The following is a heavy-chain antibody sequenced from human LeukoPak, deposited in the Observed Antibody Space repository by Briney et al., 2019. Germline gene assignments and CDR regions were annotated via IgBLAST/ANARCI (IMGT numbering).Heavy chain of an antibody. CDR1: GFTFSSSA. J-gene: IGHJ4*02. CDR2: ISGSGDRT. Sequence: GGSLRLSCAASGFTFSSSAMSWVRQAPGKGLEWVSSISGSGDRTSYADFVKGRFTISRDNSKNTLYLQMNSLRVEDTAVYYCATNPYFDYWGQGTLVTVSS. CDR3: ATNPYFDY. V-gene: IGHV3-23*01. D-gene: IGHD1-14*01.